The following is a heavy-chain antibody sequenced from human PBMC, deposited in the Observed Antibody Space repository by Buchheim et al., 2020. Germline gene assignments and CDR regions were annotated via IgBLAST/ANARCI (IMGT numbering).Heavy chain of an antibody. CDR1: GGSISSSSYY. D-gene: IGHD2-15*01. CDR2: IYYSGST. V-gene: IGHV4-39*07. J-gene: IGHJ5*02. Sequence: QLQLQESGPGLVKPSETLSLICTVSGGSISSSSYYWGWIRQPPGKGLEWIGSIYYSGSTYYNPSLKSRVTISVDTSKNQFSLKLSSVTAADTAVYYCARDRYCSGGSCPDNWFDPWGQGTL. CDR3: ARDRYCSGGSCPDNWFDP.